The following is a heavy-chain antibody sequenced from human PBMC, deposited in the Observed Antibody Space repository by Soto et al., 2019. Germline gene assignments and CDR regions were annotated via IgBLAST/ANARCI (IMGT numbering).Heavy chain of an antibody. Sequence: SETLSLTCTVSGGSITFGGYSWSWIRQTPGKGLEWIGYINHLETTFYNPSFESRLTLSIDRAKNQFSLKLHSMSAADRAVYFCARGGGSDSFDYWGQGILVTVSS. CDR1: GGSITFGGYS. CDR3: ARGGGSDSFDY. D-gene: IGHD1-26*01. V-gene: IGHV4-30-2*01. CDR2: INHLETT. J-gene: IGHJ4*02.